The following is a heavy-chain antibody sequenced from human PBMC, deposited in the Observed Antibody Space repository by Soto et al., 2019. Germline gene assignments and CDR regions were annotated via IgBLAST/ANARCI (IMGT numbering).Heavy chain of an antibody. CDR2: IYYSGST. CDR1: SGSIISYY. V-gene: IGHV4-59*01. J-gene: IGHJ4*02. CDR3: ARGSVTTLGLDY. D-gene: IGHD4-17*01. Sequence: SETLSLTCTVSSGSIISYYSSWIRQPPGKGLEWIGHIYYSGSTNYNPSLKSRVTITGDTSKNQFSLKLSSVTVEDTAVYYCARGSVTTLGLDYWGQGTPVTVSS.